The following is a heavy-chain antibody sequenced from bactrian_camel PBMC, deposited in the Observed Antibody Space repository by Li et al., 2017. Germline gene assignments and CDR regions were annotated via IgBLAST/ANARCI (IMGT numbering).Heavy chain of an antibody. CDR1: GYTGNSNC. CDR2: ISSGGGRT. V-gene: IGHV3S1*01. CDR3: TARYEFGLGACSGVGGLGF. Sequence: HVQLVESGGGSALAGGSVRLSCAATGYTGNSNCMGWFRQAPGKGLEWVSGISSGGGRTYYANPVKGRFTISKDNAKNTLYLQMNSLTPGDTAMYYCTARYEFGLGACSGVGGLGFWGQGTQVTVS. J-gene: IGHJ6*01. D-gene: IGHD1*01.